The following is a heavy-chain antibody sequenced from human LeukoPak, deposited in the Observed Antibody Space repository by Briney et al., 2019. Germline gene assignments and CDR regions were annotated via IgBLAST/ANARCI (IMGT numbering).Heavy chain of an antibody. V-gene: IGHV3-74*01. CDR3: ARGSDCSGGSCYSYWYFDL. Sequence: PGGSLRLSCAASGFTFSSYWMHWVRQAPGKGLVWVSRINIDGSTTNYADSVKGRFTISRDNAKNTLYLQMNSLRAEDTAMYYCARGSDCSGGSCYSYWYFDLWGRGTLVTVSS. D-gene: IGHD2-15*01. CDR2: INIDGSTT. CDR1: GFTFSSYW. J-gene: IGHJ2*01.